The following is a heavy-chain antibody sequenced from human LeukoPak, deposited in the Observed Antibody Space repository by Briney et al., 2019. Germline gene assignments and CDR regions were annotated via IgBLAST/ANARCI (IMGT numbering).Heavy chain of an antibody. CDR2: ISGSGGST. V-gene: IGHV3-23*01. J-gene: IGHJ4*02. D-gene: IGHD1-1*01. CDR3: AKGSNWNGEAHFDY. CDR1: GFTFSSYA. Sequence: GGSLRLSCVASGFTFSSYAMSWVRQAPGKGLEWVSVISGSGGSTYYADSVKGRFTISRDNSKNTLYLQMNSLRPEDTAVYYCAKGSNWNGEAHFDYWGQGTLVTVSS.